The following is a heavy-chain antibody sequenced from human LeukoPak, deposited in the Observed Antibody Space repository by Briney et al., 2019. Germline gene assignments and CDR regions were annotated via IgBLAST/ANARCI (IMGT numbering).Heavy chain of an antibody. V-gene: IGHV3-74*01. CDR3: ARSGGSSSLGY. J-gene: IGHJ4*02. CDR1: GFTFSSYW. Sequence: PGGSLRLSCAASGFTFSSYWMHWVRQAPGKRLVWVSHINTDGSSTTYADSVKGQLTISRDNAKNTLYLQMNSLRAEDTAVYYCARSGGSSSLGYWGQGTLVTVSS. CDR2: INTDGSST. D-gene: IGHD6-6*01.